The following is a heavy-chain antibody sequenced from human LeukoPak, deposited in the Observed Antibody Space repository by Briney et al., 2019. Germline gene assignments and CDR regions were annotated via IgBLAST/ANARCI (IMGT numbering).Heavy chain of an antibody. Sequence: QPGRSLRLSCAASGFTFDDYAMHWVRQAPGKGLEWVSGISRNSGSIGYADSVKGRFTISRDNAKNSPYLQMNSLRAEDTALYYCAKELYSSSWLNYYGMDVWGQGTTVTVSS. D-gene: IGHD6-13*01. CDR2: ISRNSGSI. CDR3: AKELYSSSWLNYYGMDV. J-gene: IGHJ6*02. CDR1: GFTFDDYA. V-gene: IGHV3-9*01.